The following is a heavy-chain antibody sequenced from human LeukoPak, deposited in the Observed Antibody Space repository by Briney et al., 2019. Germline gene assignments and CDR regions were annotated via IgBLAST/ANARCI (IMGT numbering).Heavy chain of an antibody. CDR1: GGSFSGYY. D-gene: IGHD4-17*01. V-gene: IGHV4-34*01. CDR2: INHSGST. Sequence: SETLSLTCAVYGGSFSGYYWSWIRQPPGKGLEWIGEINHSGSTNYNPSLKSRVTISVDTSKNQFSLKLSSVTAADTAVYYCARGGTTVTTKGTGRYYYYGMDVWGQGTTVTVSS. J-gene: IGHJ6*02. CDR3: ARGGTTVTTKGTGRYYYYGMDV.